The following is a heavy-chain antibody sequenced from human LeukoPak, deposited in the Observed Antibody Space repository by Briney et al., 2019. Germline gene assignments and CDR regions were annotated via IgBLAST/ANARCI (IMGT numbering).Heavy chain of an antibody. CDR2: IKTDGSNT. CDR1: GFTFSSYW. CDR3: ARDFLHLGG. J-gene: IGHJ3*01. Sequence: GGSLRLSRAASGFTFSSYWMHWVRQAGGKGLVGVSRIKTDGSNTNYADSVKGGFTISRDNAKNTLYLQMTSLRAEDTAVYYCARDFLHLGGWGQGTMVTVSS. V-gene: IGHV3-74*01. D-gene: IGHD3-16*01.